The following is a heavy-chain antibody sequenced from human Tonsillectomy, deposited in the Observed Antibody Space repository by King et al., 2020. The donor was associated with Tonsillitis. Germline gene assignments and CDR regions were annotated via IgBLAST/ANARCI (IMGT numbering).Heavy chain of an antibody. CDR3: AIDLPCSSASCYGGSWFDP. V-gene: IGHV1-46*01. D-gene: IGHD2-2*01. Sequence: VQLVESGAEVKKPGASVKVSCKASGYTFTSYYMHWVRQAPGQGLEWMGMINPSGGTTSYAPKFQGRVTMTRDTSTNAVYMELSSLRSEDTAVYYCAIDLPCSSASCYGGSWFDPWGQGTLVTVCS. CDR2: INPSGGTT. J-gene: IGHJ5*02. CDR1: GYTFTSYY.